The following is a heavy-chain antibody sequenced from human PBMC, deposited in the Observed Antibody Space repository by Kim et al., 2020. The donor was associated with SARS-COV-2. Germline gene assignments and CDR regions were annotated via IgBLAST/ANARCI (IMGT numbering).Heavy chain of an antibody. CDR3: AKALYQYTFLDY. J-gene: IGHJ4*02. D-gene: IGHD1-1*01. CDR1: GFTFSNYA. V-gene: IGHV3-23*01. Sequence: GGSLRLSCAASGFTFSNYAMSWVRQAPGKGLEWVSTIGGRGGVTYYADSVKGRFTISRDNSKNTLFLQMNSLRAEDTAVYYCAKALYQYTFLDYWGQGTLVTVSS. CDR2: IGGRGGVT.